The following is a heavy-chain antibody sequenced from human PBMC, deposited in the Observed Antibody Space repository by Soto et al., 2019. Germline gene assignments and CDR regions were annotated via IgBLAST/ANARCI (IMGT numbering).Heavy chain of an antibody. V-gene: IGHV1-58*01. D-gene: IGHD1-26*01. CDR2: IIVDSGNT. J-gene: IGHJ4*02. CDR3: ATANNTSPFDY. CDR1: GFTFADSA. Sequence: GASVKVSCKASGFTFADSAVQCVRQARGQSLEWIGRIIVDSGNTKSAEKFTERVSMSWDMSTSTAFMELRSLSSDDTAVYYCATANNTSPFDYWGLGTLVTVSS.